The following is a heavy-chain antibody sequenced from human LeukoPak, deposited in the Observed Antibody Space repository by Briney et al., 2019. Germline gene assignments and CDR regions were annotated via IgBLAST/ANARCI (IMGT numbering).Heavy chain of an antibody. J-gene: IGHJ5*02. D-gene: IGHD2-2*01. Sequence: SETLSLTCAVSGGGISSSNWWSWVRQPPGKGLEWIGEIYHSGSTNYNPSLKSRVTISVDKSKNQFSLKLSSVTAADTAVYYCARLVVPAAMGWFDPWGQGTLVTVSS. CDR3: ARLVVPAAMGWFDP. V-gene: IGHV4-4*02. CDR2: IYHSGST. CDR1: GGGISSSNW.